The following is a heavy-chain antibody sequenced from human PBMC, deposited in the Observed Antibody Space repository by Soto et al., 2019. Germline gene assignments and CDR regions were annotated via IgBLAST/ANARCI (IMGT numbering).Heavy chain of an antibody. J-gene: IGHJ4*02. V-gene: IGHV1-18*01. D-gene: IGHD1-26*01. CDR1: GYTFKNYG. CDR2: ISAYNGNT. Sequence: QVQLVQSGAEVKNPGASVKVSCKASGYTFKNYGFTWVRQAPGQGLEWMGWISAYNGNTNYAQKLQGRITMTTDTSTSTAYMDLGSLSSADTAVYYCARWQDSVSWPTAVDCWGQVTLVAVAS. CDR3: ARWQDSVSWPTAVDC.